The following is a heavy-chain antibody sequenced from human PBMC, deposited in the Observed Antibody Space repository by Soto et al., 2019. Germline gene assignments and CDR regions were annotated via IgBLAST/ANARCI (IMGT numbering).Heavy chain of an antibody. CDR3: ARDGLRGVY. CDR2: ISWNSGSI. V-gene: IGHV3-9*01. CDR1: GFTFDDYA. J-gene: IGHJ4*02. D-gene: IGHD5-18*01. Sequence: EVQLVESGGGLVQPGRSLRLSCAASGFTFDDYAMHWVRQAPGKGLEWVSGISWNSGSIGYADSVKGRFTISRDNAKNSLDLQMNSLRAEDTALYYCARDGLRGVYWGQGTLVTVSS.